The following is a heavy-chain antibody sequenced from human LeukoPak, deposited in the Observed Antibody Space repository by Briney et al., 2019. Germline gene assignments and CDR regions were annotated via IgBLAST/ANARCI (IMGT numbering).Heavy chain of an antibody. Sequence: PSETLSLTCTVSGGSISSYYWRWIRQPPGKGLEWIGYIYYSGSTNYNPSLKSRVTISVDTSKNQFSLKLSSVTAADTAVYYCARDQDYGDYVFDYWGQGTLVTVSS. CDR3: ARDQDYGDYVFDY. CDR1: GGSISSYY. V-gene: IGHV4-59*01. D-gene: IGHD4-17*01. CDR2: IYYSGST. J-gene: IGHJ4*02.